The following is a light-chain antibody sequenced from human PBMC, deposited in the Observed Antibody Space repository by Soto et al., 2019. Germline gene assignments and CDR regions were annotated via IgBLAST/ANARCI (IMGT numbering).Light chain of an antibody. CDR2: EVS. V-gene: IGLV2-8*01. J-gene: IGLJ2*01. Sequence: QSALTQPPSASGSPGQSVTISCTGTSSDVGGYNYVSWYQQHPGKAPKLMIYEVSKRPSGVPDRFSGSKSGNTASLTVSGLQAEDEADYYCSSYAGINTLVVSGGGTKLTVL. CDR3: SSYAGINTLVV. CDR1: SSDVGGYNY.